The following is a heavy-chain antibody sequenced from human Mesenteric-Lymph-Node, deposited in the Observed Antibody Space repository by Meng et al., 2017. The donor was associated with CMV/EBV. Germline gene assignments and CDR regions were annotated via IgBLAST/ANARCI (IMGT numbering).Heavy chain of an antibody. CDR2: IYYSGST. CDR1: GGSISSGDYY. V-gene: IGHV4-30-4*08. J-gene: IGHJ3*02. D-gene: IGHD2-2*01. CDR3: ARVSGGDIVVVPAAVTDI. Sequence: SETLSLTCTVSGGSISSGDYYWSWIRQPPGKGLEWIGYIYYSGSTNYNPSLKSRVTISVDTSKNQFSLKLSSVTAADTAVYYCARVSGGDIVVVPAAVTDIWGQGTMVTVSS.